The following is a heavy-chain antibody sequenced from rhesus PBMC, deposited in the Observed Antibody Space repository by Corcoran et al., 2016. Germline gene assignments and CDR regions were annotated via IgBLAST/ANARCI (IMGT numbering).Heavy chain of an antibody. Sequence: EVQLVQSGAEVKRPGESLKIYCKTSGYSFTSYWISWLRQMPGKGLEGMEDIDPSDTDTNKSPTFQGQVPISADKYISTAYLQWSSLKASDTATYYCAKMASYWYFDLWGPGTPITISS. CDR2: IDPSDTDT. CDR1: GYSFTSYW. CDR3: AKMASYWYFDL. V-gene: IGHV5-20*02. J-gene: IGHJ2*01.